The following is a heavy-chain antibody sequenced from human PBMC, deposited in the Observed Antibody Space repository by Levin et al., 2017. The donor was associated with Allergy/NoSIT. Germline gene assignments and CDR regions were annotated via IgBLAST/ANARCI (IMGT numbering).Heavy chain of an antibody. CDR3: ARVGGSSGYFDYFDY. D-gene: IGHD3-22*01. V-gene: IGHV4-30-2*01. Sequence: SQTLSLTCAVSGGSISSGGYSWSWIRQPPGKGLEWIGYIYHSGSTYYNPSLKSRVTISVDRSKNQFSLKLSSVTAADTAVYYCARVGGSSGYFDYFDYWGQGTLVTVSS. CDR2: IYHSGST. CDR1: GGSISSGGYS. J-gene: IGHJ4*02.